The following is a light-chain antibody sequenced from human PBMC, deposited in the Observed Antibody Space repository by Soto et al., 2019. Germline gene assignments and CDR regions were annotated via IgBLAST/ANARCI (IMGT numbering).Light chain of an antibody. CDR3: QQYNNWPPRRYT. V-gene: IGKV3-15*01. Sequence: EIVMTQSPATLSVSPGERATLSCRASQSVSRTLAWYQQKPGQAPRLLIYGASTRAAGIPARFSGSGSGTEFTLTISSLQSEDFAVYYCQQYNNWPPRRYTFGQGTKLEIK. CDR1: QSVSRT. CDR2: GAS. J-gene: IGKJ2*01.